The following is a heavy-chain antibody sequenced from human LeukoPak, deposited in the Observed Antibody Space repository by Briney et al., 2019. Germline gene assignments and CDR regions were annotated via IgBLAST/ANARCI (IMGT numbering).Heavy chain of an antibody. D-gene: IGHD2-2*01. CDR1: GGSISSYY. CDR2: IYYSGST. CDR3: ARSVVPAAMLNWFDP. V-gene: IGHV4-59*01. J-gene: IGHJ5*02. Sequence: SETLSLTCTVSGGSISSYYWSWIRQPPGKGLEWIGYIYYSGSTNYNPSLKSRVTISVDTSKNQFSLKLSSVTAADTAVYYCARSVVPAAMLNWFDPWGQGTLVTVPS.